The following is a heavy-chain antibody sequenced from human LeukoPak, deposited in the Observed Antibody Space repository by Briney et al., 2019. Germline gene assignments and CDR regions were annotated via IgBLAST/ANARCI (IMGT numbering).Heavy chain of an antibody. D-gene: IGHD3/OR15-3a*01. Sequence: SEALSLTCAVSGASISSHYWSWIRQPPGKGLEWIGYTSGSISDNPSLKSRVAVSVDPSQNQVSLSLTSVTAADTAVYYCARVLAIFGLDTTDFYMDVWGKGTTVTVSS. CDR2: TSGSI. V-gene: IGHV4-59*11. CDR3: ARVLAIFGLDTTDFYMDV. CDR1: GASISSHY. J-gene: IGHJ6*03.